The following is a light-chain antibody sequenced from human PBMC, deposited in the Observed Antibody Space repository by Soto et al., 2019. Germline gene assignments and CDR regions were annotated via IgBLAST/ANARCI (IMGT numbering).Light chain of an antibody. J-gene: IGKJ4*01. CDR3: QHSHNWPLT. Sequence: EIVLTQSPATLSLSPGERATLSCRASQSVSGSLAWYQQKPGQSPRLLIYSSFNRATGIPARFSGSGSGTDFTLTISSLEPEDFHVHYCQHSHNWPLTFGGGTRVDIK. V-gene: IGKV3-11*01. CDR2: SSF. CDR1: QSVSGS.